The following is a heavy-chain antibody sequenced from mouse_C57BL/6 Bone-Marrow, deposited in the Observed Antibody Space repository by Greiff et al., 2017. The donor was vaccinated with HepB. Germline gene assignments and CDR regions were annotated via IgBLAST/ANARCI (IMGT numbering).Heavy chain of an antibody. CDR1: GYSITSGYY. CDR3: ARGPRADY. Sequence: EVQLQQSGPGLVKPSQSLSLTCSVTGYSITSGYYWNWIRQFPGNKLEWMGYISYDGSNNYNPSLKNRISITRDTSKNQFFLKLNSVTTEDTATYYCARGPRADYWGQGTSVTVSS. J-gene: IGHJ4*01. V-gene: IGHV3-6*01. D-gene: IGHD3-1*01. CDR2: ISYDGSN.